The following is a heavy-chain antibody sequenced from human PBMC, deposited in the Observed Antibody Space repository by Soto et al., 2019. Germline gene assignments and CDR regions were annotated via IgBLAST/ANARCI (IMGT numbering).Heavy chain of an antibody. D-gene: IGHD4-17*01. CDR2: IIPILGIA. CDR3: ARATVVPNYYYYYGMDV. Sequence: QVQLVQSGAEVKKPGSSVKVSCKASGGTFSSYTISWVRQAPGQGLEWMGRIIPILGIANYAQKFQGRVTIIADKSTSTAYMELSSLRSEDTAVYYCARATVVPNYYYYYGMDVWGQGTTVTVSS. J-gene: IGHJ6*02. CDR1: GGTFSSYT. V-gene: IGHV1-69*02.